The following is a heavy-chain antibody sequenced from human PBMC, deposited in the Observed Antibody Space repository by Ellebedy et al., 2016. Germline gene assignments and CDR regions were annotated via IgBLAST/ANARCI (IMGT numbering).Heavy chain of an antibody. V-gene: IGHV3-74*01. CDR3: VRVFYGSGTAFEH. CDR2: ITSDGRDA. CDR1: GFIFSAYW. Sequence: GESLKISCAASGFIFSAYWMHWVRQVPGKGLVWVSRITSDGRDATYADSVRGRFTISRDNARNTLYLQMNSLRAEDTALYYCVRVFYGSGTAFEHWGQGTLVSVSS. J-gene: IGHJ1*01. D-gene: IGHD3-10*01.